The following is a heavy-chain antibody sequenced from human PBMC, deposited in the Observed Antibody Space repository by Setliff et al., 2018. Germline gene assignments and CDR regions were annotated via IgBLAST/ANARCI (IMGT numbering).Heavy chain of an antibody. CDR1: AYSFSGYY. Sequence: GASVKVSCKTSAYSFSGYYIHWVRQAPGQGLEWMGWISPANGNTNYIQRFQDRVTMTIDTSTSTIYMELRSLRSDDTAVYYCATDHYNRFDVWGQGTMVTVSS. J-gene: IGHJ3*01. CDR3: ATDHYNRFDV. V-gene: IGHV1-18*01. D-gene: IGHD4-4*01. CDR2: ISPANGNT.